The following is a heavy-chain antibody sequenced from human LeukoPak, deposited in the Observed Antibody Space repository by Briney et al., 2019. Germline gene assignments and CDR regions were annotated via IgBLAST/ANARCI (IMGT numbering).Heavy chain of an antibody. CDR1: GFTFSSYA. V-gene: IGHV3-23*01. D-gene: IGHD6-6*01. J-gene: IGHJ6*03. CDR2: ISGSGGST. Sequence: GGSLRLSCAASGFTFSSYAMSWVRQAPGTGLEWVSAISGSGGSTYYADSVKGRFTISRDNSKNTLYLQMNSLRAEDTAVYYCAKLTRYSSSSRYYYYYMDVWGKGTTVTVSS. CDR3: AKLTRYSSSSRYYYYYMDV.